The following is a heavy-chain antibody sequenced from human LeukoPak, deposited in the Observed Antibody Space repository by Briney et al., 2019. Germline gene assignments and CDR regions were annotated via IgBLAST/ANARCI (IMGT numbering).Heavy chain of an antibody. CDR2: IYSGGST. J-gene: IGHJ6*02. CDR1: GFTVSSSY. D-gene: IGHD2/OR15-2a*01. CDR3: ARGFYGDYYYYYGMDV. Sequence: PGGSLRLSCAASGFTVSSSYMSWVRQAPGKGLEWVSVIYSGGSTYYADSVKGRFTISRDNSKNTLYLQMNSLRAEDTAVYYCARGFYGDYYYYYGMDVWGPGTTVTVSS. V-gene: IGHV3-66*01.